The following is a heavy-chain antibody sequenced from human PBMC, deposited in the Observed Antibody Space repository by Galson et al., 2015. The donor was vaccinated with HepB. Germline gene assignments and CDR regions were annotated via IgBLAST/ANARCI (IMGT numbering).Heavy chain of an antibody. CDR2: INPNSGGT. D-gene: IGHD4-23*01. Sequence: SVKVSCKASGYTFTGNYMYWVRQAPGQGLEWMGWINPNSGGTKYAQKFQGRVTMTRDTSISTAYMELSRLTSDDTAVYYCYGGQGDNWGQGTQVTVSS. CDR1: GYTFTGNY. CDR3: YGGQGDN. J-gene: IGHJ4*02. V-gene: IGHV1-2*02.